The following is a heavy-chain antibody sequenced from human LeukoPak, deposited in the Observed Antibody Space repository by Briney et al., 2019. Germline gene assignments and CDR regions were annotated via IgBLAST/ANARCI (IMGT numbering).Heavy chain of an antibody. V-gene: IGHV4-59*11. CDR2: IYYSGST. D-gene: IGHD2-21*02. CDR1: GGSISSHC. CDR3: AGGETANFDY. J-gene: IGHJ4*02. Sequence: PSETLSLTCTVSGGSISSHCWSWIRQPPGKGLEWSGYIYYSGSTNYNPSLKSRVTISVDTSKNQFSLKLSSVTAADTAVYYCAGGETANFDYWGQGTLVTVSS.